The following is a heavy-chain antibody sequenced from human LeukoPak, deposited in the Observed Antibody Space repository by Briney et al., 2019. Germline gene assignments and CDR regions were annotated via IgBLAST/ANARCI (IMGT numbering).Heavy chain of an antibody. CDR3: AADYDILTGYGGGDY. Sequence: GGSLRLSCAASGFTFSSYWMHWVRQAPGKGLVWVSRINTDGSSTSYADSVKGRFTISRDNSKNTLYLQMNSLRAEDTAVYYCAADYDILTGYGGGDYWGQGTLVTVSS. J-gene: IGHJ4*02. CDR2: INTDGSST. V-gene: IGHV3-74*01. D-gene: IGHD3-9*01. CDR1: GFTFSSYW.